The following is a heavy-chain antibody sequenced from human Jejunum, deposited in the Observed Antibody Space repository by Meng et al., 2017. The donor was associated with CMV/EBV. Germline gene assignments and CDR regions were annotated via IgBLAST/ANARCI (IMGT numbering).Heavy chain of an antibody. J-gene: IGHJ6*02. CDR1: GFTFSNYW. Sequence: SGFTFSNYWMNWVRQAPGKGLEWVANIKEDVSERSYVDSVKGRFTISRDNAKNSMYLQMDSLRVEDTAVYYCARQKCGGDCDMDVWGQGTTGTVSS. CDR2: IKEDVSER. D-gene: IGHD2-21*01. CDR3: ARQKCGGDCDMDV. V-gene: IGHV3-7*01.